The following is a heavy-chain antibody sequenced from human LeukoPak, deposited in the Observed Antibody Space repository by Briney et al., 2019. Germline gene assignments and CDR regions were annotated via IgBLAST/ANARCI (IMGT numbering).Heavy chain of an antibody. D-gene: IGHD5-24*01. CDR3: AKGRDGYNFPGLDWFDP. CDR2: ISGSGGGT. J-gene: IGHJ5*02. CDR1: GFTFSSYA. V-gene: IGHV3-23*01. Sequence: GGSLRLSCAASGFTFSSYAMSWVRQAPGKGLGWVSAISGSGGGTYYADSVKGRFTISRDNSKNTLYLQMNSLRAEDTAVYYCAKGRDGYNFPGLDWFDPWGQGTLVTVSS.